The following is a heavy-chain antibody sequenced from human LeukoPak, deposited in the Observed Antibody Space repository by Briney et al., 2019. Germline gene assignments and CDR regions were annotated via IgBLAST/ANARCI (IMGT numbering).Heavy chain of an antibody. V-gene: IGHV4-59*01. CDR3: ARGGYIAFDY. CDR1: GGSISSYY. CDR2: IYYSGST. D-gene: IGHD5-12*01. Sequence: SQTLSLTCTVSGGSISSYYWSWIRQPPGKGLEWIGYIYYSGSTNYNPSLKSRVTISVDTSKNQFSLKLSSVTAADTAVYYCARGGYIAFDYWGQGTLVTVSS. J-gene: IGHJ4*02.